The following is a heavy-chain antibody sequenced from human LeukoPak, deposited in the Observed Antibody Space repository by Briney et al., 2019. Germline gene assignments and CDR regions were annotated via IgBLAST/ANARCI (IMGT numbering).Heavy chain of an antibody. CDR3: AKGGYYDSSGYYGDYFDY. CDR2: ISGSGGST. CDR1: GFTFSSYW. J-gene: IGHJ4*02. D-gene: IGHD3-22*01. V-gene: IGHV3-23*01. Sequence: GGSLRLSCAASGFTFSSYWMSWVRQAPGKGLEWVSAISGSGGSTYYADSVKGRFTISRDNSKNTLYLQMDSLRAEDTAVYYCAKGGYYDSSGYYGDYFDYWGQGTLVTVSS.